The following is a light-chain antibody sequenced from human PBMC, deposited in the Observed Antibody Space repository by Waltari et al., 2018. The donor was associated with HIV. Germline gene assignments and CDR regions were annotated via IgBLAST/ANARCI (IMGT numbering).Light chain of an antibody. Sequence: IVMTQSPATLSVSPGERATLSCRASQSVSNKLAWYQQKPGQAPRLLMYDASTRVTGIPARFSGSGSGTDFTLTISRLEPEDFAVYYCQQFGSSPPYTFGQGTKLEIK. CDR2: DAS. V-gene: IGKV3-15*01. CDR3: QQFGSSPPYT. J-gene: IGKJ2*01. CDR1: QSVSNK.